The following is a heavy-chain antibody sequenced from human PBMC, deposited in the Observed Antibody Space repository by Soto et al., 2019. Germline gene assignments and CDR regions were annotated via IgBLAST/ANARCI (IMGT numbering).Heavy chain of an antibody. CDR1: GFTFSSYA. J-gene: IGHJ4*02. CDR2: ISGSGGST. CDR3: ARDGSYGDYDY. D-gene: IGHD4-17*01. Sequence: PGGSLRLSCAASGFTFSSYAMSWVRQAPGKGLEWVSAISGSGGSTYYADSVKGRFTISRDNSKNTLYLQMNSLRSEDTALYYCARDGSYGDYDYWGQGTLVTVSS. V-gene: IGHV3-23*01.